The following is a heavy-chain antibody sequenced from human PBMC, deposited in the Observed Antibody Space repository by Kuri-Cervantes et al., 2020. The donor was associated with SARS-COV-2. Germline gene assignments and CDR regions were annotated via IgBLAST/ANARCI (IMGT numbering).Heavy chain of an antibody. J-gene: IGHJ3*02. CDR3: ARLWGTNDAFDI. CDR1: GGSISSGGYY. Sequence: SETLSLTCTVSGGSISSGGYYWSWIRQPPGKGLEWIGYIYHSGSTYYNPSLKSRVTISVDRSKNQFSLKLSSVTAADTAVYYCARLWGTNDAFDIWGQGTMVTVSS. D-gene: IGHD7-27*01. V-gene: IGHV4-30-2*01. CDR2: IYHSGST.